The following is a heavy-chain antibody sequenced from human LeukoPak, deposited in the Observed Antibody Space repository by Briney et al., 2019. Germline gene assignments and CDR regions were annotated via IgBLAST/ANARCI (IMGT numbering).Heavy chain of an antibody. CDR3: AKCQGGFWYDASDY. Sequence: PGGSLRLSCAASRFTFSTYGMSWVRQAPGKGLEWVSSISGSGGSTNYADSVKGRFTISRGNSKNTLYLQMNSLRDEDTAVYYCAKCQGGFWYDASDYWGQGTLVTVSS. V-gene: IGHV3-23*01. J-gene: IGHJ4*02. CDR1: RFTFSTYG. D-gene: IGHD1-1*01. CDR2: ISGSGGST.